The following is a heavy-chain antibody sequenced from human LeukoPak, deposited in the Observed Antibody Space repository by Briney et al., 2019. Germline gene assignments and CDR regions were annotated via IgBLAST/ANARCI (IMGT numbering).Heavy chain of an antibody. J-gene: IGHJ4*02. D-gene: IGHD6-19*01. CDR2: IRPDGDRT. CDR1: GFTFSTYA. Sequence: GGSLRLSCAASGFTFSTYAITWVCQGPGKGLEWVSAIRPDGDRTYYANSVRGRFTISRDNSKDTVYLQINGLRVEDTAVYYRAREQSGTRGWYTVDYWGQGTLVTVSS. V-gene: IGHV3-23*01. CDR3: AREQSGTRGWYTVDY.